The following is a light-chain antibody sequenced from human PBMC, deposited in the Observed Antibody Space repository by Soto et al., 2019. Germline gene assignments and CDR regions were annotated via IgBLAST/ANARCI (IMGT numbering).Light chain of an antibody. CDR1: SSDVGGYNF. Sequence: QSVLTQPASVSGSPGQSITISCTGTSSDVGGYNFVSWYQQHPGKAPKLMIFEVSHRPSGVSIRFSASKSGNTASLTISGLQDEDEADYYCSSYTSSSTLVFGTGTKVTVL. J-gene: IGLJ1*01. V-gene: IGLV2-14*01. CDR2: EVS. CDR3: SSYTSSSTLV.